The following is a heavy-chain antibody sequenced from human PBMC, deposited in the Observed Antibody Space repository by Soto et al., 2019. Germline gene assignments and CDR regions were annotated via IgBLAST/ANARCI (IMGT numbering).Heavy chain of an antibody. V-gene: IGHV3-74*01. CDR3: ARDRGWSLFDY. Sequence: EVQLVESGGGLVQPGGSLRLSCEASGFTFSSYWMYWVRQAPGKGLVWVSRTNSDESDTSYADSVKGRFTISRDNAKNTRYLQMNSLRAEDTAVYYCARDRGWSLFDYWGQGTLVTVSS. CDR2: TNSDESDT. J-gene: IGHJ4*02. D-gene: IGHD6-19*01. CDR1: GFTFSSYW.